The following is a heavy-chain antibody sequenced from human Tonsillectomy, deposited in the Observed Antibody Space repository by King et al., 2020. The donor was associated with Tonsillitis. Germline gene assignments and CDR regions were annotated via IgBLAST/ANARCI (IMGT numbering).Heavy chain of an antibody. Sequence: VQLVESGGGLVQPGGSLRLSCAASGFTVSSNYMSWVRQAPGKGLEWVSVIYSGGSTYYADSVKGRFTISRDNSKNTLYLQMNSLRAEDTAVYYCARDSGWQDGWFDPWGQGTLVTVSS. D-gene: IGHD3-10*01. CDR2: IYSGGST. V-gene: IGHV3-66*01. J-gene: IGHJ5*02. CDR3: ARDSGWQDGWFDP. CDR1: GFTVSSNY.